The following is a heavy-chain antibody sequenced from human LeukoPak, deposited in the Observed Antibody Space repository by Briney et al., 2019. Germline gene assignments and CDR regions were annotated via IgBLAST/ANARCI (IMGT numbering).Heavy chain of an antibody. Sequence: ATVKLSCTASAYTFTSYAITWVRQAPGQGLEWMLCICAHNGTTNYAQHFQGRVTMTTATSTSTSYMELRSLRSDDTAVYYGARTGSWYFDPWGEGTLLTVSS. CDR1: AYTFTSYA. CDR3: ARTGSWYFDP. D-gene: IGHD3-10*01. CDR2: ICAHNGTT. J-gene: IGHJ5*02. V-gene: IGHV1-18*01.